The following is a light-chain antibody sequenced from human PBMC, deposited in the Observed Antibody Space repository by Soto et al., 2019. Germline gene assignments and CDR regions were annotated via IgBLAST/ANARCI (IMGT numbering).Light chain of an antibody. CDR3: HQRSNWPST. CDR2: DAA. J-gene: IGKJ4*01. CDR1: QSVSSY. Sequence: EIVLTQSPATLSLSPGERAALSCRASQSVSSYLAWYHQKPGQAPRLLIYDAAKRATGIPARFSGSGSGTDFTLTISSLEPEDFAVYFCHQRSNWPSTFGGGTKVEI. V-gene: IGKV3-11*01.